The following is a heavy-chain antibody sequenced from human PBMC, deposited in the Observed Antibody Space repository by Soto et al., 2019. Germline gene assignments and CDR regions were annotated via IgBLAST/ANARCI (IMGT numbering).Heavy chain of an antibody. J-gene: IGHJ4*02. V-gene: IGHV1-69*13. CDR2: IIPIFGTA. D-gene: IGHD3-22*01. Sequence: EASVKVSCKASGGTFSSYAISWVRQAPGQGLEWMGGIIPIFGTANYAQKFQGRVTITADESTSTAYMELSSLRSEDTAVYYCARARYYDSSGYFFDYWGQGTLVTVSS. CDR3: ARARYYDSSGYFFDY. CDR1: GGTFSSYA.